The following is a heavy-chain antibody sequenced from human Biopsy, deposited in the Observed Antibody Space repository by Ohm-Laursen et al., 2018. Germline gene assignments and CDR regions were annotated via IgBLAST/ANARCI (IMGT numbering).Heavy chain of an antibody. Sequence: GTLSLTCAVSGVSITAYYWSWIRQPPGKGLEWIGYVYYTGSTDYNPSLQSRVTISVDTSKNHFSLKLNSVTATDTAVYYCARRLPLRGYAFDVWGQGTLVTVSS. V-gene: IGHV4-59*08. CDR3: ARRLPLRGYAFDV. D-gene: IGHD3-10*01. J-gene: IGHJ3*01. CDR1: GVSITAYY. CDR2: VYYTGST.